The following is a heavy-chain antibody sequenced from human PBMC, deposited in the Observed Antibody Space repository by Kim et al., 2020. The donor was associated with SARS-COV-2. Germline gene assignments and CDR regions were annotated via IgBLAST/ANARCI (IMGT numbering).Heavy chain of an antibody. Sequence: GESLKISCKGSGYSFTSYWISWVRQMPGKGLEWMGRIDPSDSYTNYSPSFQGHVTISADKSISTAYLQWSSLKASDTAMYYCARIGPQLIAVAGSSLDYWGQGTLVTVSS. V-gene: IGHV5-10-1*01. CDR3: ARIGPQLIAVAGSSLDY. J-gene: IGHJ4*02. D-gene: IGHD6-19*01. CDR1: GYSFTSYW. CDR2: IDPSDSYT.